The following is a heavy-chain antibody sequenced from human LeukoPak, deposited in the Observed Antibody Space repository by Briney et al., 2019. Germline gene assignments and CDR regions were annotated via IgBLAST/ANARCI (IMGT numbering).Heavy chain of an antibody. CDR3: ARGFPANIVVVTAIPDY. V-gene: IGHV3-48*03. D-gene: IGHD2-21*02. Sequence: GGSLRLSCAASGFTFSSYEMNWLRQAPGKGLEWVSYISSSGSTIYYADSVKGRFTISRDNAKNSLYLQMNSLRAEDTAVYYCARGFPANIVVVTAIPDYWGQGTLVTVSS. CDR1: GFTFSSYE. J-gene: IGHJ4*02. CDR2: ISSSGSTI.